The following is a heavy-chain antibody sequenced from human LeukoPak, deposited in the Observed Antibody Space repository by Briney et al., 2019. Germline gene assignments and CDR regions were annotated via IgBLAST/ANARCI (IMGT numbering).Heavy chain of an antibody. Sequence: GGSLRLSCAASGFTFNDAWMTWVRQAPGKGLEWVGRIKSKTDGGTTDYAAPVKGRFTISRDDSKTTLYLQMNSLKTEDTAVYYCTTTLAVAGTSMGYWGQGTLVTVCS. CDR2: IKSKTDGGTT. CDR1: GFTFNDAW. J-gene: IGHJ4*02. D-gene: IGHD6-19*01. CDR3: TTTLAVAGTSMGY. V-gene: IGHV3-15*01.